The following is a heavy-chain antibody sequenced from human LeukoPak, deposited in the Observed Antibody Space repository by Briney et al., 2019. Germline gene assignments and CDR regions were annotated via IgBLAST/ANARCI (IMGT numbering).Heavy chain of an antibody. Sequence: SVKVSCKASGGTFSSYAISWVRQAPGQGLEWMGGVIPIFGTANYAQKFQGRVTITADESTSTAYMELSSLRSEDTAVYYRARARSSHYYDSSGYWGQGTLVTVSS. CDR2: VIPIFGTA. CDR3: ARARSSHYYDSSGY. V-gene: IGHV1-69*13. D-gene: IGHD3-22*01. J-gene: IGHJ4*02. CDR1: GGTFSSYA.